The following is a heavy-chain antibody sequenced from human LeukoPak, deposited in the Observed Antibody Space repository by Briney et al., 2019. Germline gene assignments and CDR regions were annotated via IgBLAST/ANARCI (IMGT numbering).Heavy chain of an antibody. J-gene: IGHJ4*02. V-gene: IGHV3-23*01. CDR3: ATDSSGFFGVIIRDY. CDR2: ISDSGGST. D-gene: IGHD3-3*01. Sequence: GGSLRVSCAASGFTFSAYAMSWVRQAPGKGLEWVSAISDSGGSTYYADSVKGRFTISRDNSKNTLYLQMNSPRAEDTAVYYCATDSSGFFGVIIRDYWGQGTLVTVSS. CDR1: GFTFSAYA.